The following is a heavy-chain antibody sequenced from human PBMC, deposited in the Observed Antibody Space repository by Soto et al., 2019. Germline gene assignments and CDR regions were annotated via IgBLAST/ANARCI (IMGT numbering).Heavy chain of an antibody. D-gene: IGHD5-18*01. Sequence: GGSLRLSCAASGFTFSSYAMHWVRQAPGKGLEWVAVISYDGSNKYYADSVKGRFTISRDNSKNTLYLQMNSLRAEDTAVYYCARDTAMVTLGYFDYWGQGTLVTVSS. CDR1: GFTFSSYA. V-gene: IGHV3-30-3*01. CDR2: ISYDGSNK. CDR3: ARDTAMVTLGYFDY. J-gene: IGHJ4*02.